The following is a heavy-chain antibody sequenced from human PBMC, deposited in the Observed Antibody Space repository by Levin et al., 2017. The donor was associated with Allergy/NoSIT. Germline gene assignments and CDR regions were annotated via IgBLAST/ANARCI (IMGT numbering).Heavy chain of an antibody. CDR1: GGSISSSSYY. CDR3: ARLWNVGDRGATSLP. J-gene: IGHJ5*02. CDR2: IYYSGST. Sequence: SETLSLTCTVSGGSISSSSYYWGWIRQPPGKGLEWIGSIYYSGSTYYNPSLKSRVTISVDTSKNQFSLKLSSVTAADTAVYYCARLWNVGDRGATSLPWGQGTLVTVSS. V-gene: IGHV4-39*01. D-gene: IGHD3-10*01.